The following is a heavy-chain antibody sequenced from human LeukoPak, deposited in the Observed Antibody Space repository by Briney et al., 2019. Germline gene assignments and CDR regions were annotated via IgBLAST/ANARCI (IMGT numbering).Heavy chain of an antibody. CDR2: IYYSGST. Sequence: SETLSLTCTVSGGSISSYYWSWIRQPPGKGLEWIGYIYYSGSTNYNPSLKSRVTISVDTSKDQFSLKLSSVTAADTAVYYCARLLTGWFDPWGQGTLVTVSS. D-gene: IGHD7-27*01. CDR3: ARLLTGWFDP. J-gene: IGHJ5*02. CDR1: GGSISSYY. V-gene: IGHV4-59*01.